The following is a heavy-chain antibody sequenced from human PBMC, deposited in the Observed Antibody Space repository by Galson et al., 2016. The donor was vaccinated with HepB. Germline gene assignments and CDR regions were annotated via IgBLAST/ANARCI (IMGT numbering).Heavy chain of an antibody. J-gene: IGHJ4*02. Sequence: SLRLSCAASGFTFSSYWMNWVRQAPGKGLQWVANINKDGSEINYVDSLKGRFPISRDNAKNSLYLQMNSLRAEDTAVYYCAGGPGWTEDHWGQGTLVTVSS. CDR3: AGGPGWTEDH. D-gene: IGHD2-15*01. CDR2: INKDGSEI. V-gene: IGHV3-7*03. CDR1: GFTFSSYW.